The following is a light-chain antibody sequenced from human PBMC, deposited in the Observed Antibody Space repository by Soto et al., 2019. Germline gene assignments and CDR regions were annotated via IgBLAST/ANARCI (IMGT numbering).Light chain of an antibody. J-gene: IGKJ4*01. CDR3: QQRGNWPLT. V-gene: IGKV3-11*01. CDR1: LSVSSS. Sequence: EIVLTQSPATLSLSPGERATLSCRASLSVSSSLAWYQQKPGQAPRLPIYDTSNRATGIPARFSGGGSGTDYTLTISSLESEDFAVYYCQQRGNWPLTFGGGTKVEIK. CDR2: DTS.